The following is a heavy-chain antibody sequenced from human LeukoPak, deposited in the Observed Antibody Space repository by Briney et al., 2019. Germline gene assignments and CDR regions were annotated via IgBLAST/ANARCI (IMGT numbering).Heavy chain of an antibody. CDR3: ARVSRDGYIGIRYYFDY. CDR2: IKSKTDGGTT. D-gene: IGHD5-24*01. V-gene: IGHV3-15*01. J-gene: IGHJ4*02. CDR1: GFTFSNAW. Sequence: GGSLRLSCAASGFTFSNAWMSWVRQAPGKGLEWVGRIKSKTDGGTTDYAAPVKGRFTISRDDSKNTLYLQMNSLKTEDAAVYYCARVSRDGYIGIRYYFDYWGQGTLVTVSS.